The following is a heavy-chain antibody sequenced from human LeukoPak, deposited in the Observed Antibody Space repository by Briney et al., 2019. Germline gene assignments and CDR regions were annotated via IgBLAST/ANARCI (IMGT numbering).Heavy chain of an antibody. CDR1: GYTLTELS. Sequence: ASVKVSCKVSGYTLTELSMHWVRQAPGKGLEWMGGFDPEDGETIYAQKFQGRVTMTEDTSTDTAYMELSSLRSDDTAVYYCAREVPNSSGWLPTDYWGQGTLVTVSS. D-gene: IGHD6-19*01. CDR3: AREVPNSSGWLPTDY. V-gene: IGHV1-24*01. J-gene: IGHJ4*02. CDR2: FDPEDGET.